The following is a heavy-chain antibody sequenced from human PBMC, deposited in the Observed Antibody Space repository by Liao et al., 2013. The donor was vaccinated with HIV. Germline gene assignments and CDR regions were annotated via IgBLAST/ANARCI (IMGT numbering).Heavy chain of an antibody. D-gene: IGHD3-3*01. J-gene: IGHJ4*02. Sequence: QVQLQESGPGLVRPSQTLSLTCTVSGGSISSGDYYWTWIRQPPGKGLEWIGYIYYSGSTYHSPSLKSRVTIAVDTSKNQFSLRLNSVTTADTAVYYCATWSGGFLVHWGQGTLVTVSS. CDR1: GGSISSGDYY. V-gene: IGHV4-30-4*08. CDR2: IYYSGST. CDR3: ATWSGGFLVH.